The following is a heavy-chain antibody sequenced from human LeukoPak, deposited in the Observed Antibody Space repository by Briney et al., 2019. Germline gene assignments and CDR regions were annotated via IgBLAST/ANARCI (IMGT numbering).Heavy chain of an antibody. Sequence: GASVKVSCKASGYTFTGYYMHWVRQAPGQGLEWMGRINPNSGGTNYAQKFQGRVTITTDESTSTAYMELSSLRSEDTAVYYCARVGDYDYVWGSYRYDYWGQGTLVTVSS. D-gene: IGHD3-16*02. CDR3: ARVGDYDYVWGSYRYDY. J-gene: IGHJ4*02. V-gene: IGHV1-2*06. CDR1: GYTFTGYY. CDR2: INPNSGGT.